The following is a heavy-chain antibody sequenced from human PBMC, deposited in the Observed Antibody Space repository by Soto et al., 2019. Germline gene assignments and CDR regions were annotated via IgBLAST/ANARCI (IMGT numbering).Heavy chain of an antibody. V-gene: IGHV4-34*01. CDR1: GGSFSGYY. CDR3: ARVLRWYYYDSSGYYPYYFDY. J-gene: IGHJ4*02. Sequence: SETLSLTCAVYGGSFSGYYWSWIRQPPGKGLEWIGEINHSGSTNYNPSLKSRVTISVDTSKNQFSLKLSSVTAADTAVYYCARVLRWYYYDSSGYYPYYFDYWGQGTLVT. D-gene: IGHD3-22*01. CDR2: INHSGST.